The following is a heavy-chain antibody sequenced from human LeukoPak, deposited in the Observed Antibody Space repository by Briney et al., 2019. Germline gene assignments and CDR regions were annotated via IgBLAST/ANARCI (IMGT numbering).Heavy chain of an antibody. CDR1: GFTFSSYW. V-gene: IGHV3-74*01. D-gene: IGHD5-24*01. CDR3: ARGGDGYPYYFDY. Sequence: GGSLRLSCAASGFTFSSYWMHWVRQVPGKGLVWVSHINSDGSSTRYADSVKGGFTISRDNAKNTLYQQMNSLRAEDTAIYYCARGGDGYPYYFDYWGQGTLVTVSS. J-gene: IGHJ4*02. CDR2: INSDGSST.